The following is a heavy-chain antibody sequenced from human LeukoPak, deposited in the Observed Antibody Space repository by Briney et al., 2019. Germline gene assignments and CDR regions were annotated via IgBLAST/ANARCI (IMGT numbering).Heavy chain of an antibody. CDR3: AKGLSATCYSPCDY. V-gene: IGHV3-23*01. Sequence: GGSLRLSCAASGFTFSSNAMSWVRQVPGKGLEWVSSICANDGRTFYADSVKGRFTNSRDVSNNTLYLQMNGLRAEDTATYSCAKGLSATCYSPCDYWGQGTLVTVSS. D-gene: IGHD2-15*01. CDR2: ICANDGRT. J-gene: IGHJ4*02. CDR1: GFTFSSNA.